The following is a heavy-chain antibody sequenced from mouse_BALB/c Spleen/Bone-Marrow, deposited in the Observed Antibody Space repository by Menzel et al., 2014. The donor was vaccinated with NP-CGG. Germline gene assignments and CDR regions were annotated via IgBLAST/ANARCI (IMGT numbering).Heavy chain of an antibody. J-gene: IGHJ2*01. CDR2: ISSGSSTI. CDR1: GFTFSSFG. Sequence: EVQGVESGGGLVQPGGSRKLSCAASGFTFSSFGMHWVRQAPEKGLEWVAYISSGSSTIYYADTVKGRFTISRDNPKNTLFLQMTRLRSEDTAMYYCARDVPLYDVGYFDYWGQGTTLTVSS. CDR3: ARDVPLYDVGYFDY. V-gene: IGHV5-17*02. D-gene: IGHD2-14*01.